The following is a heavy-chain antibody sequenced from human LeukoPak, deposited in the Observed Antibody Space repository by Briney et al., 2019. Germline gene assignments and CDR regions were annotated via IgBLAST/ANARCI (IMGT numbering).Heavy chain of an antibody. V-gene: IGHV4-34*01. CDR1: GGSFSGYY. J-gene: IGHJ4*02. CDR3: ARGTIAAAGRGFDY. CDR2: ISHSGST. D-gene: IGHD6-13*01. Sequence: PSETLSLTCAVYGGSFSGYYWSWIRQPPGKGLEWIGEISHSGSTNYNPSLKSRVTISVDTSKYQFSLKLSSVTAADTAVYYCARGTIAAAGRGFDYWGQGTLVTVSS.